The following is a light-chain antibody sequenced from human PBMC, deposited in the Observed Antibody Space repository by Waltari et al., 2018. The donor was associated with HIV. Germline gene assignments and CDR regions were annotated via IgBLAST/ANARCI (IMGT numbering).Light chain of an antibody. Sequence: DIQMTQSPSSLSASVGDRVTITCRASQINSNSLNWYHQKPGKAPNLLIYAASNLQSGVPSRFSVRGSGTDFTLTISNLQPEDFATYYCQQGYTTPRTFGQGTKVEIK. J-gene: IGKJ1*01. CDR2: AAS. V-gene: IGKV1-39*01. CDR3: QQGYTTPRT. CDR1: QINSNS.